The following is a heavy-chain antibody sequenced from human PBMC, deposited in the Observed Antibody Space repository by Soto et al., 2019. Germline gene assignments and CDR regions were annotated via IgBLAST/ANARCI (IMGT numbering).Heavy chain of an antibody. J-gene: IGHJ3*02. CDR2: ISGSGGST. V-gene: IGHV3-23*01. Sequence: GGSLRLSCAASGFTFSYAMSWVRQAPGKGLEWVSAISGSGGSTYYADSVKGRFTISRDNSKNTLYLQMNSLRAEDTAVYYCAKGDPPPDGAFDIWGQGTMVTVSS. CDR3: AKGDPPPDGAFDI. CDR1: GFTFSYA.